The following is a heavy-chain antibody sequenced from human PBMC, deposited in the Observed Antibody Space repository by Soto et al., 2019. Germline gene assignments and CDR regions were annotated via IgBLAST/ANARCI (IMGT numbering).Heavy chain of an antibody. V-gene: IGHV1-18*01. J-gene: IGHJ5*02. Sequence: QVQLVQSGAEVKKPGASVKVSCKASGYTFTSYGISWVRQAPGQGLEWMGRISAYNGNTNYAQKLQGRVNMTTDTSTSTAFMELRSLRSDDTALYYSTRVAGALGHWFDPWGQGTLLTVSS. D-gene: IGHD1-26*01. CDR3: TRVAGALGHWFDP. CDR2: ISAYNGNT. CDR1: GYTFTSYG.